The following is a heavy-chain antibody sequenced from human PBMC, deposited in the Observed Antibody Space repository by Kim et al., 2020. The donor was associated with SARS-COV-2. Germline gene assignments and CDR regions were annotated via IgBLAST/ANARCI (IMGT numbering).Heavy chain of an antibody. CDR1: GYTFTSYA. D-gene: IGHD4-17*01. CDR3: ARDLSGPHDYGDYVTYGFDY. J-gene: IGHJ4*02. CDR2: INAGNGNT. Sequence: ASVKVSCKASGYTFTSYAMHWVRQAPGQRLEWMGWINAGNGNTKYSQKFQGRVTITRDTSASTAYMELSSLRSEDTAVYYCARDLSGPHDYGDYVTYGFDYWGQGTLVTVSS. V-gene: IGHV1-3*01.